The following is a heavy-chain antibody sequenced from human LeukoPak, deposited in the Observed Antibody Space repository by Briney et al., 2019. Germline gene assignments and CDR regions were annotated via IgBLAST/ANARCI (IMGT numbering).Heavy chain of an antibody. D-gene: IGHD3-22*01. CDR3: AKDMIVVVITTESFDY. J-gene: IGHJ4*02. V-gene: IGHV3-23*01. CDR1: GFTFSSYW. CDR2: ISGSGGST. Sequence: GGSLRLSCAASGFTFSSYWMHWVRQAPGKGLEWVSAISGSGGSTYYADSVKGRSTISRDNSKNTLYLQMNSLRAEDTAVYYCAKDMIVVVITTESFDYWGQGTLVTVSS.